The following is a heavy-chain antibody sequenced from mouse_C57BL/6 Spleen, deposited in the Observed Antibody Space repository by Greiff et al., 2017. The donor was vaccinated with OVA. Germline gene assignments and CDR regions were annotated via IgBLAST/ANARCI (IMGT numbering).Heavy chain of an antibody. Sequence: QVQLKESGPGILQPSQTLSLTCSFSGFSLSTFGMGVGWIRQPSGKGLEWLAHIWWDDDKYYNPALKSRLTISKDTSNNQVFLKIANVDTADTATYDCARIARYDYDGYFDVWGTGTTVTVSS. D-gene: IGHD2-4*01. CDR2: IWWDDDK. CDR3: ARIARYDYDGYFDV. J-gene: IGHJ1*03. V-gene: IGHV8-8*01. CDR1: GFSLSTFGMG.